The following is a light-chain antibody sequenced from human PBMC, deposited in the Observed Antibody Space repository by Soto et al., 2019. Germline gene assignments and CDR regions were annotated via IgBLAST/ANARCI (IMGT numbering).Light chain of an antibody. J-gene: IGKJ1*01. V-gene: IGKV3-20*01. Sequence: EIVLTQSPGSLSLFLGGRATLSCRASQSVKNNYLAWYQQKPGQAPRLLVFGASNRATDISDRFSGSGSGTDFTLTISRLEPEDFAVYYCQQYGSKPWTFGQGTEVEVK. CDR3: QQYGSKPWT. CDR1: QSVKNNY. CDR2: GAS.